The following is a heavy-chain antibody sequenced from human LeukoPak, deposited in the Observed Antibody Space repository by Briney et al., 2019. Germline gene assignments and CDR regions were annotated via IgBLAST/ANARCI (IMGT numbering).Heavy chain of an antibody. CDR1: GFTFSNYE. CDR2: ISSSGTTI. Sequence: PGGSLRLSCAASGFTFSNYEMNWVRQAPGKGLECVSYISSSGTTITYADSLKGRFTISRDNARNSLYLQMNSLRAEDTAVYYCARATRRAASPTYFDYWGQGTLVTVSS. CDR3: ARATRRAASPTYFDY. D-gene: IGHD6-13*01. J-gene: IGHJ4*02. V-gene: IGHV3-48*03.